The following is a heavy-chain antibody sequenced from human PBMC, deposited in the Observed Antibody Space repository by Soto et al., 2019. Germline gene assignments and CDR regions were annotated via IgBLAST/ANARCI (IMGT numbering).Heavy chain of an antibody. Sequence: QVQLQESGPGLVKPSETLSLTCTVSGGSISSYYWSWIRQPPGKGLEWIGYIYYSGSTNYNPSLKSRVTISVDTSKNQFSLKLSSVTAADTAVYYCARGHSSGWIDAFDIWGQGTMGTVSS. CDR2: IYYSGST. CDR1: GGSISSYY. CDR3: ARGHSSGWIDAFDI. D-gene: IGHD6-19*01. J-gene: IGHJ3*02. V-gene: IGHV4-59*01.